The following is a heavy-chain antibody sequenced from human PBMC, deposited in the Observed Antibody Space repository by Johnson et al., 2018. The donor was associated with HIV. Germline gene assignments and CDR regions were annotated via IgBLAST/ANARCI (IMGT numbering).Heavy chain of an antibody. CDR2: IYSGGST. D-gene: IGHD1/OR15-1a*01. V-gene: IGHV3-66*01. CDR1: GFTVSSNY. Sequence: EVQLVESGGGLVQPGGSLRLSCAASGFTVSSNYMSWVRQAPGKGLEWVSVIYSGGSTYYADSVKGRFTISRDNAKNSLYLQLNSLRAEDTAVYYCAKDLGNWDSPRSAFDMWGQGTMVTVSS. CDR3: AKDLGNWDSPRSAFDM. J-gene: IGHJ3*02.